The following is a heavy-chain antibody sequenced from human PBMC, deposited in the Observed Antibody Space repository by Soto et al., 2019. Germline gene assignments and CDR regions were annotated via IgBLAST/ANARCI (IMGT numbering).Heavy chain of an antibody. CDR1: GSTFSSYA. CDR3: ARDPTVVVVPAAPRWFDP. D-gene: IGHD2-2*01. Sequence: PGGSLRLSCAASGSTFSSYAMNWVRQAPGKGLEWVSYISSSSYTNYADSVKGRFTISRDNAKNSLYLQMNSLRAEDTAVYYCARDPTVVVVPAAPRWFDPWGQGTLVTVSS. V-gene: IGHV3-21*05. J-gene: IGHJ5*02. CDR2: ISSSSYT.